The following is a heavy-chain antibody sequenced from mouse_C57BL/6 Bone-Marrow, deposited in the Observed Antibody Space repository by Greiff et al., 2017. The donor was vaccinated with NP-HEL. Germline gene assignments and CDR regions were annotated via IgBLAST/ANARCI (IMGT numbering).Heavy chain of an antibody. D-gene: IGHD1-1*01. Sequence: EVQGVESGGGLVKPGGSLKLSCAASGFTFSSYTMSWVRQTPEKRLEWVATISGGGGNTYYPDSVKGRFTISRDNAKNTLYLQMSSLRSEDTALYYCARRFITTVAYYFDCWGQGTTLTVSS. V-gene: IGHV5-9*01. CDR2: ISGGGGNT. CDR1: GFTFSSYT. CDR3: ARRFITTVAYYFDC. J-gene: IGHJ2*01.